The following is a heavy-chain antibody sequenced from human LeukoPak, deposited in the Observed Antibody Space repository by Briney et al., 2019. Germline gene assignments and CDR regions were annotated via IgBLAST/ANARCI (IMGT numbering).Heavy chain of an antibody. CDR3: ARDGVRFLEWFPTDAFDI. CDR1: GGTFSSYA. V-gene: IGHV1-69*13. D-gene: IGHD3-3*01. CDR2: IIPIFGTA. J-gene: IGHJ3*02. Sequence: SVTVSCKASGGTFSSYAISWVRQAPGQGLEWMGGIIPIFGTANYAQKFQGRVTITADESTSTAYMELSSLRSEDTAVYYCARDGVRFLEWFPTDAFDIWGQGTMVTVSS.